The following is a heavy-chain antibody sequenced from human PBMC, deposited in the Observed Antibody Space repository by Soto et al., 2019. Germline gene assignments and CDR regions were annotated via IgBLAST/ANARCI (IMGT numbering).Heavy chain of an antibody. J-gene: IGHJ6*02. CDR2: ITSGSTI. Sequence: QVQLVESGGGLVKPGGSLRLSCAASGFTFSDYYMSWIRQAPGKGLEWVSYITSGSTIYYADSVEGRFTISRDNAKNSLYLQMNSLRAEDTAVYYCARAPYSSGWYDYYYGMDVWGQGTTVTVSS. D-gene: IGHD6-19*01. CDR3: ARAPYSSGWYDYYYGMDV. V-gene: IGHV3-11*01. CDR1: GFTFSDYY.